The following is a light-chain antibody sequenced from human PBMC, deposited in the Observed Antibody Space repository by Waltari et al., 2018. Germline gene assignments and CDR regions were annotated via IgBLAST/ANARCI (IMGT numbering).Light chain of an antibody. Sequence: EIVLTQSPATLPLSPGDRATPPCRASQSINPYLAWYQQKPGQAPRLLIYDASTRFTGIPARFSGSGSGTDFTLTVSSLEPEDFAVYYCQQRSYWPRTFGQGTKLEIK. CDR1: QSINPY. V-gene: IGKV3-11*01. J-gene: IGKJ2*01. CDR3: QQRSYWPRT. CDR2: DAS.